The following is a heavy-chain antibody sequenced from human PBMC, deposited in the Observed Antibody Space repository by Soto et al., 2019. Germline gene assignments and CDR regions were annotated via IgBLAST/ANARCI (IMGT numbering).Heavy chain of an antibody. J-gene: IGHJ6*03. V-gene: IGHV3-9*01. CDR1: GFTFDDYA. CDR3: AKVLRFLEWQYMDV. D-gene: IGHD3-3*01. CDR2: ISWNSGSI. Sequence: GGSLRLSCAASGFTFDDYAMHWVRQAPGKGLEWVSGISWNSGSIGYADSVKGRFTISRDNAKNSLYLQMNSLRAEDTALYYCAKVLRFLEWQYMDVWGKGTTVTVSS.